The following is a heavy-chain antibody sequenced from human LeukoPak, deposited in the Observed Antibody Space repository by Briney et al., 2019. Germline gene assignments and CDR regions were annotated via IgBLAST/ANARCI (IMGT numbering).Heavy chain of an antibody. V-gene: IGHV4-59*13. CDR2: IYYSGAT. CDR1: VGSISGYF. J-gene: IGHJ4*02. Sequence: SETLSLTCTVSVGSISGYFWSWVRPAPGTGLDWIGHIYYSGATNYNPSLRSRVTMSVDTSKNQFSLKLRSVTAADTAVYYCARAQYSGSCFDYWRQGALVTVSS. D-gene: IGHD1-26*01. CDR3: ARAQYSGSCFDY.